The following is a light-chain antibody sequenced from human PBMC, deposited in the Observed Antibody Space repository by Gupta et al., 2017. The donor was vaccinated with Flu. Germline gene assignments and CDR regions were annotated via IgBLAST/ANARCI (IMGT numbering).Light chain of an antibody. Sequence: EIVLTQSPGTLSLSPGERATLSCRASQSVSSSYLAGYQQKPVQAPRLIIYGASSSDTGIPDRFSGGGSEXDFTLTXSRRETEDFAVYYRQQDGNSTTFGXGTRLEIK. CDR3: QQDGNSTT. CDR2: GAS. J-gene: IGKJ5*01. CDR1: QSVSSSY. V-gene: IGKV3-20*01.